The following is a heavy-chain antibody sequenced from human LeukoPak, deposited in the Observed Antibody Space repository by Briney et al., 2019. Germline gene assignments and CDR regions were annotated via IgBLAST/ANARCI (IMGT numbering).Heavy chain of an antibody. J-gene: IGHJ4*02. V-gene: IGHV1-2*06. D-gene: IGHD3-22*01. CDR3: AVDSSGYYGEFDY. CDR1: GYTFTGYY. Sequence: ASVKVSCKASGYTFTGYYMHWVRQAPGQGLEWVGRINPNSGGTNYAQKFQGRVTMTRDTYISTAYMELSRLRSDDTAVYYCAVDSSGYYGEFDYWGQGTLVTVSS. CDR2: INPNSGGT.